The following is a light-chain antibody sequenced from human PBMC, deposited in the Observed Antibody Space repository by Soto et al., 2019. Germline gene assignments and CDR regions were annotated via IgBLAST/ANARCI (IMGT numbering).Light chain of an antibody. J-gene: IGKJ2*01. CDR3: QQSYSTPYT. V-gene: IGKV1-39*01. CDR1: QSISSY. Sequence: DIQMTQSPSSLSASVGDRVTITCRASQSISSYLNWYQQKPWPAPKLLIYAASSLQSGVPSRFSGSGSGTDFTLTIRSLQPEDFATYYCQQSYSTPYTFGQGTQLEIK. CDR2: AAS.